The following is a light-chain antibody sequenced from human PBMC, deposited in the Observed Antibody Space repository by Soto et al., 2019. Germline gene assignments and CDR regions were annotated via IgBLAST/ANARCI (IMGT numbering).Light chain of an antibody. CDR2: DAS. Sequence: EIVLTQSPATLSLSPGEIATLSCRASQSVSGYLAWYQQKPGQAPRLLIYDASNRTTGIPAGVSGSGSGIEFTLIISSLEPEDFAVYYCQLRGNWPPWTFGQGTKVEIK. J-gene: IGKJ1*01. V-gene: IGKV3-11*01. CDR1: QSVSGY. CDR3: QLRGNWPPWT.